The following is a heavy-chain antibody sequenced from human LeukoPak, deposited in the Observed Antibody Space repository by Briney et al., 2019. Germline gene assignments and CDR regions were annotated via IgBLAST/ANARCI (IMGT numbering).Heavy chain of an antibody. V-gene: IGHV1-69*13. CDR1: GGTFSSYA. Sequence: GASVKVSCKASGGTFSSYAISWVRQAPGQGLEWMGGIIPIFGTANYAQKFQGRVTITADESTSTAYMELSSLRSEDTAVYYCARDRWEAVAGYSFYYWGQGTLVTVSS. J-gene: IGHJ4*02. CDR2: IIPIFGTA. CDR3: ARDRWEAVAGYSFYY. D-gene: IGHD6-19*01.